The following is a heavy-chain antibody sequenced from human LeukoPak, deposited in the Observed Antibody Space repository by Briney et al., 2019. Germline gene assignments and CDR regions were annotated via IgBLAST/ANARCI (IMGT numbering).Heavy chain of an antibody. CDR2: IDPSDSET. CDR3: ARQTAMGRSGDY. Sequence: GESLKISCKASGYSFTSYWIGWVRQLPGKSLEGMGIIDPSDSETRYTPSFQGQVTISVDKSLTTAYLQWNSLKASDTAMYYCARQTAMGRSGDYWGQGTLVTVSS. D-gene: IGHD5-18*01. J-gene: IGHJ4*02. V-gene: IGHV5-51*01. CDR1: GYSFTSYW.